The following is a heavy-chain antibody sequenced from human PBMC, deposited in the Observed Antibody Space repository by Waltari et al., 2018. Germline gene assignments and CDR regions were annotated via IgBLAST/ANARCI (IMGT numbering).Heavy chain of an antibody. D-gene: IGHD3-22*01. J-gene: IGHJ4*02. V-gene: IGHV1-69*12. CDR1: GGTFSSYA. Sequence: QVQLVQSGAEVKKPGSSVKVSCKASGGTFSSYAISWVRQAPGQGREWRGGIIPIFGTANYAQNFQGRVTITADESTSTAYMELSSLRSEDTAVYYCARESLGTDSSGYFDSHWGQGTLVTVSS. CDR2: IIPIFGTA. CDR3: ARESLGTDSSGYFDSH.